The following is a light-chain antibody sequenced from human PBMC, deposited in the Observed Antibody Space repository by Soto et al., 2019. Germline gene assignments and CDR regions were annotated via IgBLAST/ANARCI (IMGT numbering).Light chain of an antibody. CDR2: VAS. CDR3: QQYDNLPLT. J-gene: IGKJ4*01. V-gene: IGKV1-33*01. Sequence: DIQMTQSPSSRSASVGDIVTITSEASQYISNDLHWYQQKPGKAPKLLIYVASNLETGVPSRLSGSGSGTDFTFTISSLQPEDIATYYCQQYDNLPLTCGGGTKVEIK. CDR1: QYISND.